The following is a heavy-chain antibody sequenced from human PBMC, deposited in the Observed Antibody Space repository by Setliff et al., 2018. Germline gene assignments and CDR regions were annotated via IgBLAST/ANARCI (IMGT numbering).Heavy chain of an antibody. J-gene: IGHJ6*04. CDR3: ARHRTIPVTTTNYYYHMDV. Sequence: SETLSLTCAVYGGSFSGYYWSWIHQPPGKGLEWIGEINHTGSTNYSPSLKSRVTISVDTSKNQVSLKVRSVTAADTAVYFCARHRTIPVTTTNYYYHMDVWGKGTTVTVSS. CDR1: GGSFSGYY. D-gene: IGHD4-17*01. CDR2: INHTGST. V-gene: IGHV4-34*01.